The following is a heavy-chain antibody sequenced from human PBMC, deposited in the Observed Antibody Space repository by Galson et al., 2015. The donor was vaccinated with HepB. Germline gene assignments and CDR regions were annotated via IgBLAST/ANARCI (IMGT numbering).Heavy chain of an antibody. V-gene: IGHV3-74*01. CDR3: ARVYSGWYWFDS. Sequence: SLRLSCAASGFTFSHYWMHWVRQVPGKGLAWVSLISNDGTTTNYADSVKGRFTISRDNARNTVYLQMDSLRAEDTAVYYCARVYSGWYWFDSWGQGTLVTVSS. D-gene: IGHD6-19*01. J-gene: IGHJ5*01. CDR2: ISNDGTTT. CDR1: GFTFSHYW.